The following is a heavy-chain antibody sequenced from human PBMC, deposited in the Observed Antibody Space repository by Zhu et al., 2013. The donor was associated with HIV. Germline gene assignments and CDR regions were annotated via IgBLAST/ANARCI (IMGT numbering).Heavy chain of an antibody. CDR3: ARGGPGRSQAARDAFDI. V-gene: IGHV1-46*01. CDR1: GYTFTSYY. CDR2: INPSGGST. Sequence: QVQLVQSGAEVKKPGASVKVSCKASGYTFTSYYMHWVRQAPGQGLEWMGIINPSGGSTSYAQKFQGRVTMTRDTSTSTVYMELSSLRSEDTAVYYCARGGPGRSQAARDAFDIWAKGQWSPSLQ. J-gene: IGHJ3*02. D-gene: IGHD3-10*01.